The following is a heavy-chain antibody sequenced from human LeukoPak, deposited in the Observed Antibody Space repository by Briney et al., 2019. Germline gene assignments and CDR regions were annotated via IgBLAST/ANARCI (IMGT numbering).Heavy chain of an antibody. CDR3: ARVGGIVAGYFDY. J-gene: IGHJ4*02. D-gene: IGHD6-19*01. Sequence: ASVKDSCKASGYTLTRYYMHWVRQAPGQGLEWMGIINPSGGSTSYAQKFQGRVTMTRDMSTSTVYMELSSLRSEDTAVYYCARVGGIVAGYFDYWGQGTLVTVSS. V-gene: IGHV1-46*01. CDR1: GYTLTRYY. CDR2: INPSGGST.